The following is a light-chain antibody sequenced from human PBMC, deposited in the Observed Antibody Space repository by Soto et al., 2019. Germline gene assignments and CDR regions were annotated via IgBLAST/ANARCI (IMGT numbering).Light chain of an antibody. J-gene: IGKJ3*01. V-gene: IGKV1-39*01. CDR3: QQGSSTPVT. CDR1: QTISNY. CDR2: AAS. Sequence: DIQMTQSPSSLSASVGDRVTITCRASQTISNYLNWYQQKPGKAPQLLIYAASSLQSGVPSRFSGSGSGTDFTLTISGLQAEDFATYFCQQGSSTPVTFGPGTKVDFK.